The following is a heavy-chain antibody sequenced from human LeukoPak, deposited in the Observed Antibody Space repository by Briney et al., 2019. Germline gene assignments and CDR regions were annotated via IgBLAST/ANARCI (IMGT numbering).Heavy chain of an antibody. CDR1: GDSSLSGSYY. CDR2: IYYSGST. J-gene: IGHJ2*01. V-gene: IGHV4-39*07. D-gene: IGHD3-22*01. CDR3: ARDPQYYYDSSGYWYFDL. Sequence: SETLSLTCTVSGDSSLSGSYYWSWIRQPAGKGLEWIGSIYYSGSTYYNPSLKSRVTISVDTSKNQFSLKLSSVTAADTAVYYCARDPQYYYDSSGYWYFDLWGRGTLVTVSS.